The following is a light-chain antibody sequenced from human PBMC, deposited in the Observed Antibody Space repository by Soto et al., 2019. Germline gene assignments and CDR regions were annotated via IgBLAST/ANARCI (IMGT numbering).Light chain of an antibody. CDR3: QQYANSPFT. CDR2: GAS. J-gene: IGKJ2*01. Sequence: EIVLTQSPGTLSLSPGERATLSCRASQSLSSGYLAWYQQKPGQAPRPLIYGASSRATGIPDRFSGSGSGTDFTLTISRLEPEDFAVYYCQQYANSPFTFGQGTKLEIK. V-gene: IGKV3-20*01. CDR1: QSLSSGY.